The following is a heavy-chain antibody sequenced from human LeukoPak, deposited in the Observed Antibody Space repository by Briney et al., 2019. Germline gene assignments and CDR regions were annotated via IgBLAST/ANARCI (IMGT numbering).Heavy chain of an antibody. J-gene: IGHJ4*02. CDR2: IYYSGST. V-gene: IGHV4-39*01. CDR1: GGSISSSSYY. D-gene: IGHD3-9*01. CDR3: AAPLRYFDWSNRLKYFDY. Sequence: ASETLSLTCTVSGGSISSSSYYWGWIRQPPGKGLEWIGSIYYSGSTYYNPSLKSRVTISVDTSKNQFSLKLSSVTAADTAVYYCAAPLRYFDWSNRLKYFDYWGQGTLVTVSS.